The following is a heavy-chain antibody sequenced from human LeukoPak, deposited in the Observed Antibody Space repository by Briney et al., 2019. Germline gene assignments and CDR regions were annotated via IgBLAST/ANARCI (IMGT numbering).Heavy chain of an antibody. CDR3: ASEYSSGWSHYFDY. J-gene: IGHJ4*02. CDR2: ISSTGNYK. D-gene: IGHD6-19*01. Sequence: GGSLRISCAASGFTFRSFSMNWVRQAPGKGLEWVSSISSTGNYKNCADSVKGRFTISRDNGKNSLYLQMDNLRAEDTAMYYCASEYSSGWSHYFDYWGQGTLVTDSS. CDR1: GFTFRSFS. V-gene: IGHV3-21*01.